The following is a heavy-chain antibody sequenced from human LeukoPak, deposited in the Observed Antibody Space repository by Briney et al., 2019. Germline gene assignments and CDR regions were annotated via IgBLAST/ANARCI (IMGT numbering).Heavy chain of an antibody. CDR1: GFTFSSYG. J-gene: IGHJ4*02. V-gene: IGHV3-30*18. D-gene: IGHD3-22*01. CDR3: VKDLTNPYYYDSSGPYTFDY. CDR2: ISNDGSKK. Sequence: HPGGSLRLSCAASGFTFSSYGMHWVRQAPGKGLDWVAVISNDGSKKYYADSVKGRLTISRDNSKNTLYLQMNSLRAEDTAVYYCVKDLTNPYYYDSSGPYTFDYWGQGTLVTVSS.